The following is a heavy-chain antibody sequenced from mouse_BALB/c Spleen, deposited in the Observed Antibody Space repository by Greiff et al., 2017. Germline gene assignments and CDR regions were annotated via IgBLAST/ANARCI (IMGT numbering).Heavy chain of an antibody. D-gene: IGHD4-1*01. J-gene: IGHJ2*01. V-gene: IGHV5-9-3*01. CDR1: GFTFSSYA. Sequence: DVQLQESGGGLVKPGGSLKLSCAASGFTFSSYAMSWVRQTPEKRLEWVATISSGGSYTYYPDSVKGRFTISRDNAKNTLYLQMSSLRSEDTAMYYCARRDWGPFDYWGQGTTLTVSS. CDR2: ISSGGSYT. CDR3: ARRDWGPFDY.